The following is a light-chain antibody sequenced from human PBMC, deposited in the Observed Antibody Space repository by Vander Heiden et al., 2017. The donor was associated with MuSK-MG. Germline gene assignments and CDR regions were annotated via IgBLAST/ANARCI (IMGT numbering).Light chain of an antibody. CDR2: GAS. V-gene: IGKV3-20*01. Sequence: EIVLTQSPGTLSLSPGERATLSCRASQSVSSSYLAWYQQKPGQAPRLLIYGASNRANGIPDRFSGSGSGTDFTLTISSLEPGDFAMYYWHHDDYSKTFGQGTKVEI. J-gene: IGKJ1*01. CDR3: HHDDYSKT. CDR1: QSVSSSY.